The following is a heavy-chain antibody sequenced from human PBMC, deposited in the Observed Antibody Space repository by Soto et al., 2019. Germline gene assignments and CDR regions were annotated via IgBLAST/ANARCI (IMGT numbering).Heavy chain of an antibody. Sequence: ASVKVSCKASGYTFTSYAMHWVRQAPGQRLEWMGWINADSGDTKYAQKFQGWVTMTRDTSISTAYMELSRLRSDDTAMYYCAKSLNHYGMDVWGQGTTVTVSS. CDR2: INADSGDT. V-gene: IGHV1-2*04. D-gene: IGHD3-10*01. CDR3: AKSLNHYGMDV. CDR1: GYTFTSYA. J-gene: IGHJ6*02.